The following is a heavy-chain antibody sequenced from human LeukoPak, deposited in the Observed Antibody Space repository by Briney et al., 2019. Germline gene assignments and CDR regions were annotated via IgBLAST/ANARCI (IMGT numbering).Heavy chain of an antibody. CDR3: ARDSAAANVLLPIDY. D-gene: IGHD3-10*01. Sequence: GASVKVSCKASGYTFTSYGISWVRQAPGQGLEWMGWISAYNGNTNYAQKLQGRVTMTTDTSTSTAYMELRSLRSDDTAVYYCARDSAAANVLLPIDYWGQGTLVTVSS. J-gene: IGHJ4*02. V-gene: IGHV1-18*01. CDR2: ISAYNGNT. CDR1: GYTFTSYG.